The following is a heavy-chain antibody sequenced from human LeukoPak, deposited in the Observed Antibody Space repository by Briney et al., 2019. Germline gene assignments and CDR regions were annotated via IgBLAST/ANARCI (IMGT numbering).Heavy chain of an antibody. J-gene: IGHJ6*02. V-gene: IGHV4-59*01. CDR3: TRDLGMDV. Sequence: PSETLSLTCAVSGGSISSNYWSWIRQPPGKGLEWIGYIYYSGSTNYNPSLKSRVTISVDTSKNQFSLKLSSVTAADTAVYYCTRDLGMDVWGQGTTVTVSS. CDR1: GGSISSNY. CDR2: IYYSGST.